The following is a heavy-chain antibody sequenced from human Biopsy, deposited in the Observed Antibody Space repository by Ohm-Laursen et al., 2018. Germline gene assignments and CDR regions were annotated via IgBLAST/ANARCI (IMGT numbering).Heavy chain of an antibody. V-gene: IGHV4-59*07. D-gene: IGHD3-3*01. CDR2: IYYSGTT. Sequence: SVTLSLTCTVSGDSMGTYYWTWIRQPPGQGLEWIASIYYSGTTNKNPSLKSRVTISVDTSKRQFYLELSSVTAADTAIYYCARVRGGFLEWFDYWGQGTLVTVSS. J-gene: IGHJ5*01. CDR1: GDSMGTYY. CDR3: ARVRGGFLEWFDY.